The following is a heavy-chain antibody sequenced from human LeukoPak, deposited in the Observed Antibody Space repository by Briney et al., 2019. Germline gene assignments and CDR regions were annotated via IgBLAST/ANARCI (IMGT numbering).Heavy chain of an antibody. J-gene: IGHJ4*02. V-gene: IGHV3-23*01. D-gene: IGHD6-19*01. CDR3: ARKQWLADY. CDR1: GGSISSYF. Sequence: ETLSLTCTVSGGSISSYFWSWIRQPPGKGLEWVSAISGSGGSTYYADSVKGRFTISRDNSKNTLYLQMNSLRAEDTAVYYCARKQWLADYWGQGTLVTVSS. CDR2: ISGSGGST.